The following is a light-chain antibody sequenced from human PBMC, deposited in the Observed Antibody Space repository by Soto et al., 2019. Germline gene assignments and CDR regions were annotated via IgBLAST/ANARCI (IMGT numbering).Light chain of an antibody. CDR3: QQYNNWPGT. Sequence: EVVLTQSPDTLSVSPWERATLSCRASQSVSSNLAWYQQKPGQAPRLLIYGASTRATGIPARFSGSGSGTEFTLTISSLQSADFAVYYCQQYNNWPGTFGQGTKVDI. V-gene: IGKV3-15*01. CDR2: GAS. CDR1: QSVSSN. J-gene: IGKJ1*01.